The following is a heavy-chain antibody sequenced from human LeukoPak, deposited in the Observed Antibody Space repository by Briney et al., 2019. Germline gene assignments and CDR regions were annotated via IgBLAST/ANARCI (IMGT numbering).Heavy chain of an antibody. CDR1: GFTFSSYV. Sequence: PGGSLRLSCAASGFTFSSYVMHWDRQAPGKGLEWVSVISGSGGSTYYADSVKGRFTVSRDNSKNTLYIQMKSLRAEDTAVYYCAKEIYGDSTGGRFQHWGQGTLVTVSS. CDR2: ISGSGGST. D-gene: IGHD4-17*01. V-gene: IGHV3-23*01. J-gene: IGHJ1*01. CDR3: AKEIYGDSTGGRFQH.